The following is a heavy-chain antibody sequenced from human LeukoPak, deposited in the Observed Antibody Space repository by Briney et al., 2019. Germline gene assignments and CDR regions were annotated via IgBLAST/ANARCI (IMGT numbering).Heavy chain of an antibody. J-gene: IGHJ4*02. V-gene: IGHV3-9*01. D-gene: IGHD3-3*01. CDR2: ISWNSGSI. CDR3: AKALSLGWFLYYFDY. Sequence: GGSLRLSCAASGFTFDDYAMHWVRQAPGKGLEWVSGISWNSGSIGYADSVKGRFTISRDNAKNSLYLQMNSLRAEDTALYYCAKALSLGWFLYYFDYWGQGTLVTVSS. CDR1: GFTFDDYA.